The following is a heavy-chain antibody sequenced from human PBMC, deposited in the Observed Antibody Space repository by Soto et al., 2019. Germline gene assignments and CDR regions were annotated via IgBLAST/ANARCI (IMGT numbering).Heavy chain of an antibody. Sequence: PWRSLRLSCAASGFTFSSYWMSWVRQAAGKGLEWLSSISSRSDIYYADSVKGRFTISRDNAKNSVSLQMNSLRAEDTAVYYCAREYTAWPLAYGLDVWGQGTTVTVSS. CDR2: ISSRSDI. D-gene: IGHD2-2*02. J-gene: IGHJ6*02. CDR1: GFTFSSYW. V-gene: IGHV3-21*01. CDR3: AREYTAWPLAYGLDV.